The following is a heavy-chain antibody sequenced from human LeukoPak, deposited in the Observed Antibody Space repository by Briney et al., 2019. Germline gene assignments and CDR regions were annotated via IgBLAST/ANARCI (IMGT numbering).Heavy chain of an antibody. J-gene: IGHJ3*02. Sequence: GASVKVSCKASGYTFTSYGISWVRQAPGQGLEWMGRISSYSGNTNYAQKLQGRVTMTTDTSTSTAYMELRSLRSDDTAVYYCARVSAPIGYCSSTSCYAAFDIWGQGTMVTVSS. CDR1: GYTFTSYG. CDR3: ARVSAPIGYCSSTSCYAAFDI. CDR2: ISSYSGNT. V-gene: IGHV1-18*01. D-gene: IGHD2-2*01.